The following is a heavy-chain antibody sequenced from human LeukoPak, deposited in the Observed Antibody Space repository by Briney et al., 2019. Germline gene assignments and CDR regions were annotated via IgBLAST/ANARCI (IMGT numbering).Heavy chain of an antibody. D-gene: IGHD4-11*01. J-gene: IGHJ4*02. CDR3: ARDDYSKVADY. Sequence: GGSLRLSCTASGFTFGDYAMSWFRQAPGKGLEWVGFIRSKAYGGTTEYAASVKGRFTISRDDSKSIAYLQMNSLRAEDTAVYYCARDDYSKVADYWGQGTLVTVSS. CDR2: IRSKAYGGTT. V-gene: IGHV3-49*03. CDR1: GFTFGDYA.